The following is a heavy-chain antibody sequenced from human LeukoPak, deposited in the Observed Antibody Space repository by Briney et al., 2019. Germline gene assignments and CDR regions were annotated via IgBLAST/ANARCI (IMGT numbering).Heavy chain of an antibody. Sequence: ASVKVSCKASGYTFTSYDINWVRQATGQGLEWMGWMNPNSGNTGYAQKFRGRVTMTRNTSISTAYMELSSLRSEDTAVYYCARVGRRITMVRGYFWFDPWGQGTLVTVSS. D-gene: IGHD3-10*01. CDR1: GYTFTSYD. J-gene: IGHJ5*02. CDR2: MNPNSGNT. V-gene: IGHV1-8*01. CDR3: ARVGRRITMVRGYFWFDP.